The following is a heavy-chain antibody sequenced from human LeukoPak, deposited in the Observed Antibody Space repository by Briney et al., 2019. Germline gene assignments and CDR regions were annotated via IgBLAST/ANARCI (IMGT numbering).Heavy chain of an antibody. CDR3: ARHNPITIFGVVIISWFDP. Sequence: PSETLSLTCTVSGGSISSYYWSWIRQPPGKGLEWIGYIYYSGSTNYNPSLKSRVTISVDTSKSQFSLKLSSVTAADTAVYYCARHNPITIFGVVIISWFDPWGQGTLVTVSS. CDR1: GGSISSYY. D-gene: IGHD3-3*01. J-gene: IGHJ5*02. V-gene: IGHV4-59*01. CDR2: IYYSGST.